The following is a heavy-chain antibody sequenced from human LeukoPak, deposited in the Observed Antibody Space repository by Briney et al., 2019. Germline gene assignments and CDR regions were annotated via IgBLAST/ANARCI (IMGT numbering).Heavy chain of an antibody. CDR2: MSFNGFSK. V-gene: IGHV3-30*04. Sequence: GGSLRLSCAASGIAFSNSIMHWVRQAPGKGLEWVSAMSFNGFSKYYADSLKGRLSISREDSKSTVYLQINSLRPEDTAVYYCAREGHTSGYCGTFDVWGQGTTVAVSS. D-gene: IGHD3-22*01. CDR3: AREGHTSGYCGTFDV. CDR1: GIAFSNSI. J-gene: IGHJ3*01.